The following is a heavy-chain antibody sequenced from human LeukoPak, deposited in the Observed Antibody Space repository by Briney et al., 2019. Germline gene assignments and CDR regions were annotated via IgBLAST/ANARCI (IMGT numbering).Heavy chain of an antibody. CDR2: IYSSGNT. V-gene: IGHV3-66*02. Sequence: GGSLRLSCAASGFTVSSNYMSWVRQAPVKGLEWVSVIYSSGNTYYADSVKDRFTISRDNSKNTMYLQMNSLRTEDTAVYYCARRRSSSWGIDYWGQGTLVTVSS. CDR3: ARRRSSSWGIDY. J-gene: IGHJ4*02. CDR1: GFTVSSNY. D-gene: IGHD6-13*01.